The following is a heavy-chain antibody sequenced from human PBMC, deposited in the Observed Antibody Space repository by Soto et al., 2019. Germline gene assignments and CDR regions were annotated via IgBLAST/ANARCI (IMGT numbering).Heavy chain of an antibody. CDR2: ISSSSSYI. V-gene: IGHV3-21*01. Sequence: GGSLRLSCAASGFTFSSYSMNWVRQAPGKGLEWVSSISSSSSYIYYADSVKGRFTISRDNAKNSLYLQMNSLRAEDTAVYYCARDHREVVTAIPVRYFQHWGQGTLVTVSS. J-gene: IGHJ1*01. CDR3: ARDHREVVTAIPVRYFQH. CDR1: GFTFSSYS. D-gene: IGHD2-21*02.